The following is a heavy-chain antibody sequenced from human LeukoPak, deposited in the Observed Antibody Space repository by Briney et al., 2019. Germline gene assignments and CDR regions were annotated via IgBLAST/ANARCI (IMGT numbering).Heavy chain of an antibody. Sequence: GGSLRLSCAASGFTLSSHRMDWVRQAPGKGLEWVSSISSRSSFKDYADSVKGRFTISRDNAKNSLYLEMNSLRAEDTAVYYCARDKAVGPTLLDYWGQGTLVTVSS. J-gene: IGHJ4*02. CDR1: GFTLSSHR. D-gene: IGHD1-26*01. V-gene: IGHV3-21*01. CDR2: ISSRSSFK. CDR3: ARDKAVGPTLLDY.